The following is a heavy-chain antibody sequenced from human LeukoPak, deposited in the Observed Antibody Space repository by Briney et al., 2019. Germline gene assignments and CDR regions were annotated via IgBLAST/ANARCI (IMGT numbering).Heavy chain of an antibody. Sequence: SETLSLTCTVSGGSISSYYWSWIRQPPGKGLEWIGYIYPSGSTNYNPSLKSRVTISVDTSKNQFSLKLSSVTAADTAVYYCARHGSGSYLDDFDYWSQGTLVTVSS. CDR1: GGSISSYY. D-gene: IGHD1-26*01. V-gene: IGHV4-4*09. CDR2: IYPSGST. CDR3: ARHGSGSYLDDFDY. J-gene: IGHJ4*02.